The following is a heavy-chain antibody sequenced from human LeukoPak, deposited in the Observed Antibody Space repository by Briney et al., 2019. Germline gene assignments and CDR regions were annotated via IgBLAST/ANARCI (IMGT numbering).Heavy chain of an antibody. CDR3: AKWGDYDVLTGYYVSDY. Sequence: GASLRLPCAASGFTFSNYAMSWVRQAPGKGLEWVSAITGSSGSTYYADSVKGRFTISRDNSKNTLYLQMNSLRAEDTAVYYCAKWGDYDVLTGYYVSDYWGQGTLVTVSS. CDR2: ITGSSGST. J-gene: IGHJ4*02. V-gene: IGHV3-23*01. CDR1: GFTFSNYA. D-gene: IGHD3-9*01.